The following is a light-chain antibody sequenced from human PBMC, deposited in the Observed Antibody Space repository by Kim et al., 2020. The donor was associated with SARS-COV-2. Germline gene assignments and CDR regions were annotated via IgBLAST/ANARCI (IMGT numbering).Light chain of an antibody. CDR3: QSYDSSNHWV. V-gene: IGLV6-57*03. CDR2: EDN. Sequence: KTVTTPCTRGSGSIASNYVQWYQQRPGSAPTTVIYEDNQRPSGVPDRFSGSIDSSSNSASLTISGLKTEDEADYYCQSYDSSNHWVFGGGTQLTVL. J-gene: IGLJ3*02. CDR1: SGSIASNY.